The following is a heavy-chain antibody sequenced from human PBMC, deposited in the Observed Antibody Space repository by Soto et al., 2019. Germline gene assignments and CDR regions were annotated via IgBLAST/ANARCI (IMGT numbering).Heavy chain of an antibody. J-gene: IGHJ4*02. Sequence: QVQLVESGGGVVQPGRSLRLSCAASGFTFSYYGMHWVRQAPGKGLEWVAVTWYDGGNTYYADSVKGRFTISRDNSKNTLYLQMNSLRAEDTAVYHCARGGGFGEVLLDYWGQGTLVTVSS. CDR2: TWYDGGNT. CDR1: GFTFSYYG. V-gene: IGHV3-33*01. CDR3: ARGGGFGEVLLDY. D-gene: IGHD3-10*01.